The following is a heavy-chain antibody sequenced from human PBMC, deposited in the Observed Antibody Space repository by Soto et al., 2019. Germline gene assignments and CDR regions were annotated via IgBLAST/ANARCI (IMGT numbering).Heavy chain of an antibody. CDR1: GYTFTSYG. CDR2: ISAYNGNT. D-gene: IGHD2-8*02. CDR3: ARDLRWRKARVLDAFEI. J-gene: IGHJ3*02. Sequence: QVQLVQSGAEVKKPGASVKVSCKASGYTFTSYGISWVRPAPGQGLAWMGWISAYNGNTNYAQKLQGRVTMTTDTSTSTAYMELRSLRSDDTAVYYCARDLRWRKARVLDAFEIWGQGTMVTVSS. V-gene: IGHV1-18*01.